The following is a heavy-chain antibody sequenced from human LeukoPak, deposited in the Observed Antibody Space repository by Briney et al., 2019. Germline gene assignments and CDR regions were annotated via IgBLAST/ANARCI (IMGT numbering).Heavy chain of an antibody. CDR2: IYYSGNS. D-gene: IGHD6-13*01. Sequence: PSETLSLTCTVSGGSLTTYYWSWIRQPPGKGLEWIGYIYYSGNSNYNPSLKSRVTMSLDTSKNQFSLKLSSVTAADTAVYYCARGVYIAAAQYGYWGQGTLVTVSS. J-gene: IGHJ4*02. CDR1: GGSLTTYY. CDR3: ARGVYIAAAQYGY. V-gene: IGHV4-59*12.